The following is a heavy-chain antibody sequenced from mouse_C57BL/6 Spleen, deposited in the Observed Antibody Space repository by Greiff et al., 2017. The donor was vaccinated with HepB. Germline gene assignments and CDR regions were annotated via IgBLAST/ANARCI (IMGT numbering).Heavy chain of an antibody. J-gene: IGHJ3*01. CDR1: GYSITSRYY. D-gene: IGHD2-1*01. CDR2: ISYDGSN. Sequence: EVKLMESGPGLVKPSQSLSLTCSVTGYSITSRYYWNWIRQFPGNKLEWMGYISYDGSNKYNPSLKNRISITRDTSKNQFFLKLNSVTTEDTATYYCAIYYGNYVLAYWGQGTLVTVSA. CDR3: AIYYGNYVLAY. V-gene: IGHV3-6*01.